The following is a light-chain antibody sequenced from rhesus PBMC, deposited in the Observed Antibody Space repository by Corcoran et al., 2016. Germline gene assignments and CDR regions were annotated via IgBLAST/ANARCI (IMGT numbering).Light chain of an antibody. J-gene: IGKJ4*01. CDR3: QQDYIWPLT. CDR2: GAS. Sequence: IVMTQSPATLSLSPGERTTLSCRASQSVSSNLAWYHQKPGQAPKLLIYGASSRDPGIPDRFRGSGSGTDFTLPINSLEPEDVGVYYCQQDYIWPLTFGGGTKVELK. CDR1: QSVSSN. V-gene: IGKV3-42*01.